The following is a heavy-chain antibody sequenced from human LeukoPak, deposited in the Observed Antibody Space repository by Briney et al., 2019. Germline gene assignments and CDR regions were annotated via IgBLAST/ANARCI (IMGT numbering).Heavy chain of an antibody. V-gene: IGHV3-30*18. Sequence: GGSLRLSCAASGFTFSSYGMHWVRQAPGKGLEWVAAISYDGSNKYYADSVKGRFTISRDNSKNTLYLQMNSLRAEDTAVYYCAKDRIVATTRAMDVWGQGTTVTVSS. D-gene: IGHD5-12*01. CDR3: AKDRIVATTRAMDV. CDR1: GFTFSSYG. J-gene: IGHJ6*02. CDR2: ISYDGSNK.